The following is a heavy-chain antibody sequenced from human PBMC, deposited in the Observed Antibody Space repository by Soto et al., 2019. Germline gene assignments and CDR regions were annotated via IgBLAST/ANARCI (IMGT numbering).Heavy chain of an antibody. CDR2: ISAYNGNT. Sequence: ASVKVSCKASGYTFTSYGISWVRQAPGQGLEWMGWISAYNGNTNYAQKLQGRVTMTTDTSTSTAYMELRSLRSDDTAVYYCARVNNSPYYYDSSCYYPLDYWGQGTLVTVSS. CDR1: GYTFTSYG. CDR3: ARVNNSPYYYDSSCYYPLDY. V-gene: IGHV1-18*01. J-gene: IGHJ4*02. D-gene: IGHD3-22*01.